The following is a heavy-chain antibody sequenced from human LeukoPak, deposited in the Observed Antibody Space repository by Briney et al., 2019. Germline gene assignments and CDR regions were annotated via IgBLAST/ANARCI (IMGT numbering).Heavy chain of an antibody. CDR3: ARDTLGEGEDANYAVYYFDY. V-gene: IGHV3-7*01. Sequence: GGSLRLSCAASGFTFSSYSMNWVRQAPGKGLEWVANIKQDGNEKYYADSVKGRFTISRDNGKNSLDLQMNSLRADDTAVYYCARDTLGEGEDANYAVYYFDYWGQGTVVTVSS. CDR1: GFTFSSYS. D-gene: IGHD4/OR15-4a*01. J-gene: IGHJ4*02. CDR2: IKQDGNEK.